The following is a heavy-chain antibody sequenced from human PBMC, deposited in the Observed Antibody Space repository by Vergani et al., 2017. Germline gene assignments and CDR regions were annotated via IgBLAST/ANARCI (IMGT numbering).Heavy chain of an antibody. V-gene: IGHV3-73*01. D-gene: IGHD3-3*01. CDR1: GFTFSGSA. CDR3: TRHVNTIFGVVSDY. Sequence: EVQLVESGGGLIQPGGSLRLPCAASGFTFSGSAMHWVRQASGKGLEWVGRIRSKANSYATAYAASVKGRFTISRDDSKNTAYLQMNSLKTEDTAVYYCTRHVNTIFGVVSDYWGQGTLVTVSS. CDR2: IRSKANSYAT. J-gene: IGHJ4*02.